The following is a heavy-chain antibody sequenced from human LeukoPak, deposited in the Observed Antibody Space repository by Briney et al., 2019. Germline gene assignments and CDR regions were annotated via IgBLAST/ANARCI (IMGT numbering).Heavy chain of an antibody. D-gene: IGHD6-13*01. CDR1: GGSISSYY. CDR2: IYYSGST. J-gene: IGHJ6*02. CDR3: ARDSSSSLTYYYYGMDV. V-gene: IGHV4-59*01. Sequence: SETLSLTCTVSGGSISSYYWSGIRQPPGKGLEWIGHIYYSGSTNYNPSLKSRVTISVDTSKNQFSLKLSSVTAADTAVYYCARDSSSSLTYYYYGMDVWGQGTTVTVSS.